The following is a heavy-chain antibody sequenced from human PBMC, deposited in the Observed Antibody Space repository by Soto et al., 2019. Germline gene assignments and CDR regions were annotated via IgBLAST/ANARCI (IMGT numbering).Heavy chain of an antibody. J-gene: IGHJ4*02. D-gene: IGHD6-6*01. Sequence: QVQLVQSGAEVKKPGSSVKVSCKASGGTFSSYTIGWVRQTPGHGLEWMGGIIPMFRAPNYAQKFQGRVTITADESTTTAYMELSSLRSEDTAVYYCARVGEYSRSSFDYWGQGTLVTVSS. V-gene: IGHV1-69*12. CDR1: GGTFSSYT. CDR2: IIPMFRAP. CDR3: ARVGEYSRSSFDY.